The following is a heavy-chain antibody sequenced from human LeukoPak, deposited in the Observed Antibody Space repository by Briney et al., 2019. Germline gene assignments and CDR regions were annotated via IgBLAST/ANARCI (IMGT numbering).Heavy chain of an antibody. D-gene: IGHD5-12*01. CDR1: GFTFSSYS. J-gene: IGHJ4*02. Sequence: LRLSCAASGFTFSSYSMNWVRQPPGKGLEWIGYIYYSGSTYYNPSLKSRVTISVDTSKNQFSLKLSSVTAADTAVYYCARAAVATIDYWGQGTLVTVSS. V-gene: IGHV4-30-4*08. CDR3: ARAAVATIDY. CDR2: IYYSGST.